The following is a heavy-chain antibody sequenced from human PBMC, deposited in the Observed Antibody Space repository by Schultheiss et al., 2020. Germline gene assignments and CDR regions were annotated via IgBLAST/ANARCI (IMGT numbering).Heavy chain of an antibody. D-gene: IGHD4-17*01. CDR1: GGSISSGDYY. J-gene: IGHJ3*02. CDR2: MNHSGGT. CDR3: ASPYGDYEGCDI. V-gene: IGHV4-39*01. Sequence: SETLSLTCTVSGGSISSGDYYWSWIRQPPGKGLEWIGEMNHSGGTDYTPSLKSRVTISVDTSKNQFSLKLSSVTAADTAVYYCASPYGDYEGCDIWGQGKMVTVAS.